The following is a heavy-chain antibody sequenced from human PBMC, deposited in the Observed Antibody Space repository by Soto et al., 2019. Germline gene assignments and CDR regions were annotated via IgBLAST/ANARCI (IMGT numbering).Heavy chain of an antibody. V-gene: IGHV1-24*01. Sequence: ASVKVSCKVSGYTLTELSMHWVRQAPGKGLEWMGGFDPEDGGTIYAQKFQGRVTMTEDTSTDTAYMELSSLRSEDTAVYYCATVYPGSYSPWFDYWGQGTLVTVSS. CDR2: FDPEDGGT. D-gene: IGHD3-10*01. J-gene: IGHJ4*02. CDR1: GYTLTELS. CDR3: ATVYPGSYSPWFDY.